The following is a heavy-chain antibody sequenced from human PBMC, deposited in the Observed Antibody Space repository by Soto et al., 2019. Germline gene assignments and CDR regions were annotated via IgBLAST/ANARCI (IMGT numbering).Heavy chain of an antibody. V-gene: IGHV4-39*01. D-gene: IGHD1-1*01. Sequence: SETLSLTCTVSGDSVSTNSYSWGWIRQSPGKGPEWIGTIYSSENTYYNPSLLSRVTISVDTSKNEFSLRLSSVTAADTAVYYCARHHGTYYDAFDIWGQGTMVTVSS. CDR1: GDSVSTNSYS. CDR3: ARHHGTYYDAFDI. CDR2: IYSSENT. J-gene: IGHJ3*02.